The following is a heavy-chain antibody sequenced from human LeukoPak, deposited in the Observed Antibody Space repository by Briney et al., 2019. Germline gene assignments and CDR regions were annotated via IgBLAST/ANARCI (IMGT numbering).Heavy chain of an antibody. CDR2: IYYSGIT. Sequence: SETLSLTCTVSGGSISSNSYYWGWIRQPPGKGLEWIGSIYYSGITYYNPSLKSRVTISVDTSKNQFSLKLTSVTAADTAVYYCARVGVLSEYYFDYWGQGTLVTVSS. J-gene: IGHJ4*02. D-gene: IGHD3-16*01. CDR1: GGSISSNSYY. CDR3: ARVGVLSEYYFDY. V-gene: IGHV4-39*07.